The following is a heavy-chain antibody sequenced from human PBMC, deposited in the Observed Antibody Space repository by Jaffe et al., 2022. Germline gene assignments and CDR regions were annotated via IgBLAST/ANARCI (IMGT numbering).Heavy chain of an antibody. CDR2: IYYSGST. CDR1: GGSISSYY. CDR3: ASWGTTTVTTTKGAFDI. D-gene: IGHD4-17*01. Sequence: QVQLQESGPGLVKPSETLSLTCTVSGGSISSYYWSWIRQPPGKGLEWIGYIYYSGSTNYNPSLKSRVTISVDTSKNQFSLKLSSVTAADTAVYYCASWGTTTVTTTKGAFDIWGQGTMVTVSS. V-gene: IGHV4-59*01. J-gene: IGHJ3*02.